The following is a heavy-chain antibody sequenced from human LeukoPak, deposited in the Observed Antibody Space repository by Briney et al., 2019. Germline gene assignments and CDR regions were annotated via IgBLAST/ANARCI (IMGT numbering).Heavy chain of an antibody. V-gene: IGHV3-7*03. J-gene: IGHJ4*02. CDR1: GFTFSNVW. CDR2: IKLDGSAT. Sequence: PGWSLRLSCAASGFTFSNVWMAWVRQVPGKGPKRVADIKLDGSATYYLDSVRGRFTISRDNSKSTLSLQMNSLRAEDTAIYYCATYRQVLLPFESWGQGTLVTVSS. D-gene: IGHD2-8*02. CDR3: ATYRQVLLPFES.